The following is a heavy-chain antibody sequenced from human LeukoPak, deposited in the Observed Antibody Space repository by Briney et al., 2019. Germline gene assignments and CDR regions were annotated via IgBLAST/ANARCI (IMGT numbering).Heavy chain of an antibody. CDR1: GGTFSSYA. J-gene: IGHJ4*02. Sequence: ASVKVSCKASGGTFSSYAISWVRQAPGQGLEGMGGIIPIFGTANYSQRFQDRVTITADEYTSTAYMELSSLISEDTAVYYCARNSPASESTLLDYWGQGTLVTVSS. CDR2: IIPIFGTA. V-gene: IGHV1-69*13. D-gene: IGHD3-10*01. CDR3: ARNSPASESTLLDY.